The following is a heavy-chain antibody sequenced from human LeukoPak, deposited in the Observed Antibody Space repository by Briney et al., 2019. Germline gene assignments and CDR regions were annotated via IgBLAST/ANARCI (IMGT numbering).Heavy chain of an antibody. CDR1: GYTFTSYG. CDR3: AGMGSGYAVGNWFDP. CDR2: ISAYNGNT. D-gene: IGHD5-12*01. J-gene: IGHJ5*02. V-gene: IGHV1-18*01. Sequence: ASVKVSCKASGYTFTSYGISWVRQAPGQGLEWMGWISAYNGNTNYAQKLQGRVTMTTDTSTSTAYMELRSLRSDDTAVYYCAGMGSGYAVGNWFDPWGQGTLVTVSS.